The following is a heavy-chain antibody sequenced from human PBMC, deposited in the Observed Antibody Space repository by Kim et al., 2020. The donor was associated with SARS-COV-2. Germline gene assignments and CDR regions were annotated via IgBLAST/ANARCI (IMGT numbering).Heavy chain of an antibody. D-gene: IGHD3-3*01. CDR1: GGSFSGYY. CDR3: ASFPNDFWSGYYTGPTKIDVDY. J-gene: IGHJ4*02. CDR2: INHSGST. V-gene: IGHV4-34*01. Sequence: SETLSLTCAVYGGSFSGYYWSWIRQPPGKGLEWIGEINHSGSTNYNPSLKSRVTISVDTSKNQFSLKLSSVTAADTAVYYCASFPNDFWSGYYTGPTKIDVDYWGQGTLVTVSS.